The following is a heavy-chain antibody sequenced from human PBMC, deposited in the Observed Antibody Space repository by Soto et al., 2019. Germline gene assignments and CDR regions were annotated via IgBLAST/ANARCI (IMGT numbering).Heavy chain of an antibody. CDR2: IIPLFDTA. CDR3: APGLDSYVFNSAIDV. D-gene: IGHD3-16*01. CDR1: GGTFNNHA. J-gene: IGHJ6*02. Sequence: QVQLVQSGTEMKRPGSSVKVSCKASGGTFNNHAIRWVRQVPGQGRESMGGIIPLFDTANYAENFEGRVTITADESTRTVYMALRDLPSADTAVYYCAPGLDSYVFNSAIDVWGQGTTVTVSS. V-gene: IGHV1-69*12.